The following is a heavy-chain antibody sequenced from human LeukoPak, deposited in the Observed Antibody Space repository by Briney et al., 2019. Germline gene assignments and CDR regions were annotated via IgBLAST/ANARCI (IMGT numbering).Heavy chain of an antibody. CDR2: TYHGSKWYN. J-gene: IGHJ5*02. D-gene: IGHD3-9*01. CDR1: GDSVSTKSAA. V-gene: IGHV6-1*01. CDR3: ARVDLGSAIFEPKWFDP. Sequence: SQTLSLTCAISGDSVSTKSAAWNWIRQSPSRGLEWLGRTYHGSKWYNDYAESVKSRITINADTSKNQFSLQPNSVTPEDTAVYYCARVDLGSAIFEPKWFDPWGQGTLVTVSS.